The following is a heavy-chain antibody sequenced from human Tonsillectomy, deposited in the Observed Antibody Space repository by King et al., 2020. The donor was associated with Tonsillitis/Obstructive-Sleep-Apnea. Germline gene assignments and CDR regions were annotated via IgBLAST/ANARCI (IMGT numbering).Heavy chain of an antibody. CDR2: IYYSGST. Sequence: QLQESGPGLVKPSETLSLTCTVSGGSISSYYWSWIRQPPGKGLEWIGYIYYSGSTNYNPSLKSRDTISVDTSKNQFSLKLSSVTAADTAVYYCAREGDSSGYQGGWFDPWGQGTLVTVSS. V-gene: IGHV4-59*01. CDR3: AREGDSSGYQGGWFDP. J-gene: IGHJ5*02. CDR1: GGSISSYY. D-gene: IGHD3-22*01.